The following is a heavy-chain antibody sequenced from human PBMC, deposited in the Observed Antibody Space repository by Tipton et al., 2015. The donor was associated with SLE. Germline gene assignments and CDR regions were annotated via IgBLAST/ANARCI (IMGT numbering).Heavy chain of an antibody. Sequence: LRLSCAASGFTFSSYGMHWVRQAPGKGLEWIGYIYYSGSTYYNPSLQSRVTISVGTSKNQFSLKLSSVTAADTAVYYCARDGRGYYYTDVWGKGTTVTVSS. J-gene: IGHJ6*03. V-gene: IGHV4-31*02. CDR3: ARDGRGYYYTDV. CDR2: IYYSGST. D-gene: IGHD1-26*01. CDR1: GFTFSSYG.